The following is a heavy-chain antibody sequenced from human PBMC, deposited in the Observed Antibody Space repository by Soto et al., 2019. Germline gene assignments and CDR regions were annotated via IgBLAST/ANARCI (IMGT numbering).Heavy chain of an antibody. CDR3: GRHSREDYSHGGSGIRDS. CDR2: IYFSGST. Sequence: QLQLQESGPGLVKPSETLSLTCTVFGGSISSRLYYWDWIRQPPGKGLEWIGNIYFSGSTYYNPSLTRRVAISVDTSNNRSSLEQSSVTAADPALYFCGRHSREDYSHGGSGIRDSWGPGTLVTFSS. J-gene: IGHJ5*01. D-gene: IGHD4-4*01. CDR1: GGSISSRLYY. V-gene: IGHV4-39*01.